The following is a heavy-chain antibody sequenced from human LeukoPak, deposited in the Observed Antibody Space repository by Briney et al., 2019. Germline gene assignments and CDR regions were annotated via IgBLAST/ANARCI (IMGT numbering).Heavy chain of an antibody. Sequence: GGSLRLSCAASGFTFSSYGMHWVRQAPGKGLEWVAVISYDGSNKYYADSVKGRFTISRDNSKNTLYLQMNTLRAEDTAVYYCASPEWLPDSIDIWGQGTMVTVSS. CDR3: ASPEWLPDSIDI. CDR2: ISYDGSNK. V-gene: IGHV3-30*03. D-gene: IGHD3-3*01. J-gene: IGHJ3*02. CDR1: GFTFSSYG.